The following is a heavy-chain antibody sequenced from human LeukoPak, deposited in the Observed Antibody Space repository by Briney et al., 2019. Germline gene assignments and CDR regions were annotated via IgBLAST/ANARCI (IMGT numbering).Heavy chain of an antibody. Sequence: PGGSLRLSCAASGLTFSTYWMHWVRQAPGKGLVWVSRINCDGRSTTYADFVKGRFTISRDNAKNTLYLQMNSRRVEDTAGYYCAREGTSGWYYFDYWGQGTLVTVSS. V-gene: IGHV3-74*01. J-gene: IGHJ4*02. CDR3: AREGTSGWYYFDY. D-gene: IGHD6-19*01. CDR1: GLTFSTYW. CDR2: INCDGRST.